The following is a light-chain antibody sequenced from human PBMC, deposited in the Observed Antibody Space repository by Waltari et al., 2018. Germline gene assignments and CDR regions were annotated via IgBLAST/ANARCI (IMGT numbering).Light chain of an antibody. Sequence: DIQTTQSPTSLPACVGDWDTITCRACQGISNFLAWYQQKPGKGPKLLIYAASTLQSGVPSRFSGSGSGTDFTLTISSLQPEDVATYYCQKYNSAPQTFGQGTKVEIK. CDR2: AAS. J-gene: IGKJ1*01. V-gene: IGKV1-27*01. CDR3: QKYNSAPQT. CDR1: QGISNF.